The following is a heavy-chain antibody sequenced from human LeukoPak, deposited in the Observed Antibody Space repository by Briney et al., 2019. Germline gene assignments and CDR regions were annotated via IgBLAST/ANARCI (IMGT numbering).Heavy chain of an antibody. CDR2: INPNSGGT. D-gene: IGHD2-2*02. CDR1: GYTFTGYY. J-gene: IGHJ4*02. CDR3: ARPVVPAAIYFDY. V-gene: IGHV1-2*06. Sequence: ASVKVSCKASGYTFTGYYMHWVRQAPGQGLEWMGRINPNSGGTNYAQKFQGRVTMTRDTFISTAYMELSRLRSDDTAVYYCARPVVPAAIYFDYWGQGTLVTVSS.